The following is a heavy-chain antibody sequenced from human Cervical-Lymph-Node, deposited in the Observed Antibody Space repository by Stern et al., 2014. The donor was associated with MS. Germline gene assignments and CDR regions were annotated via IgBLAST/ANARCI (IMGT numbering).Heavy chain of an antibody. CDR2: IDWDDDQ. V-gene: IGHV2-70*04. CDR1: GFSLSTSGMR. D-gene: IGHD3-3*01. Sequence: QVTLRESGPALVKPTQTLTLTCTFSGFSLSTSGMRVSWIRQPPGKALEWLARIDWDDDQFYRQSLKTRLTISKDPAKNHVVLTMTNMDPVDTATYYCARSPPYYEFWNDYYYFDYWGQGTLVAVSS. CDR3: ARSPPYYEFWNDYYYFDY. J-gene: IGHJ4*02.